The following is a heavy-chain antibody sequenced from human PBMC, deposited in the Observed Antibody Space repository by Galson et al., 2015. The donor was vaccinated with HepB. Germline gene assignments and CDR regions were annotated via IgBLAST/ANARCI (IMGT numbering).Heavy chain of an antibody. V-gene: IGHV3-21*06. CDR2: ITSRSTYI. Sequence: SLRLSCAASGLTFSHYNMNWVRQGPGKGLEWVSTITSRSTYIYYADSVKGRFTVSRDNAKNSLYLQMNSLRADDTAVYYCARDWGTAVADTWFFDPWGQGALVTVSS. CDR1: GLTFSHYN. J-gene: IGHJ5*02. CDR3: ARDWGTAVADTWFFDP. D-gene: IGHD6-19*01.